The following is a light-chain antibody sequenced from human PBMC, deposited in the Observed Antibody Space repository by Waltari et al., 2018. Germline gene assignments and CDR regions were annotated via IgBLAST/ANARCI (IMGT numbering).Light chain of an antibody. V-gene: IGLV8-61*01. CDR3: ALYMGSGIWV. Sequence: QTVVTQEPSLSVSPVGTVTLTCALCSGSLSTTSYATWYQQTPGQAPRTLVYKANARSSGVPDRFSGSILGNTAALTITGAQADDESDYYCALYMGSGIWVFGGGTRLTVL. CDR2: KAN. CDR1: SGSLSTTSY. J-gene: IGLJ3*02.